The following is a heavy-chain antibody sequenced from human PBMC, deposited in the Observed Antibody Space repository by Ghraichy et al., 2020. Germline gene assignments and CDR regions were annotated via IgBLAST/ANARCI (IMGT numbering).Heavy chain of an antibody. CDR3: ARSTTLTGTQRLLDY. J-gene: IGHJ4*02. CDR2: TIPLFGTA. V-gene: IGHV1-69*13. Sequence: SVKVSCKASGVTFNNYPFTWVRQAPGQGLEWMGETIPLFGTANYAQRFHGRVTITADGSTSTTYMELSSLTSEDTAVYYCARSTTLTGTQRLLDYWGQGTLVTVSS. CDR1: GVTFNNYP. D-gene: IGHD1-7*01.